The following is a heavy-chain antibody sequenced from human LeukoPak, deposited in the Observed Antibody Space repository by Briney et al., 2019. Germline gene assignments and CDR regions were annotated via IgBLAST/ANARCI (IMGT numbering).Heavy chain of an antibody. V-gene: IGHV3-21*01. D-gene: IGHD2-15*01. Sequence: GGSLRLSCAASGFTFSSYRMNWVRQAPGKGLEWVSSITSSSSRIYYGDSVKGRFTISRDNTKNSLYLQMNSLRAEDTAVYYCARVGCSGGSCYSGVKANWFDPWGQGTLVTVSS. CDR2: ITSSSSRI. CDR1: GFTFSSYR. J-gene: IGHJ5*02. CDR3: ARVGCSGGSCYSGVKANWFDP.